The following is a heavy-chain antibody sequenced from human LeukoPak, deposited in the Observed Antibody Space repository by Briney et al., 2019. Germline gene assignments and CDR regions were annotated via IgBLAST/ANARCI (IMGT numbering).Heavy chain of an antibody. D-gene: IGHD3-22*01. CDR3: ARGYDSSGYYRRDAFDI. CDR2: IYYSGST. Sequence: SETLSLTCTVSGGSISSYYWSWIRQPPGKGLEWIGYIYYSGSTNYNPSLKSRVTISVDTSKNQFSLKLSSVTAADTAVYYCARGYDSSGYYRRDAFDIWGQGTMVTVSS. J-gene: IGHJ3*02. CDR1: GGSISSYY. V-gene: IGHV4-59*01.